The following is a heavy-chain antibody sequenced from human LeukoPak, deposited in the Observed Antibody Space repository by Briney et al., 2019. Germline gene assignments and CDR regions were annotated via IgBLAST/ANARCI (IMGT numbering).Heavy chain of an antibody. J-gene: IGHJ4*02. V-gene: IGHV4-4*02. D-gene: IGHD3-10*01. CDR2: IFHSGIA. Sequence: PSGTLSLTCAVSGGSITNNHYWTWVRQPPGKGLEWIADIFHSGIANYNPSLKSRVTIPMDKSKNQFSLTLSSVAAADTAVYYCAGGGEAWELLGYWGQGTLDTVSS. CDR3: AGGGEAWELLGY. CDR1: GGSITNNHY.